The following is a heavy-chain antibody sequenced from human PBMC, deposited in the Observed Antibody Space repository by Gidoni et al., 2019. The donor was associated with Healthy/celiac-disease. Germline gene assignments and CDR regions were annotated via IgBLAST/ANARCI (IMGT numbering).Heavy chain of an antibody. CDR1: GGSFSGYY. J-gene: IGHJ4*02. Sequence: QVQLQQWGAGLLKPSETLSLTCAVYGGSFSGYYWSWIRQPPGKGLEWIGEINHSGSTNYNPSLKSRVTISVDTSKNQFSLKLSSVTAADTAVYYCARRSPYDFWSGYRERLYFDYWGQGTLVTVSS. CDR3: ARRSPYDFWSGYRERLYFDY. V-gene: IGHV4-34*01. D-gene: IGHD3-3*01. CDR2: INHSGST.